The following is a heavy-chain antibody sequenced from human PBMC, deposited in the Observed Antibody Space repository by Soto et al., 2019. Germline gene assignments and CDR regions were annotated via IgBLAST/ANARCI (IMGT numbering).Heavy chain of an antibody. CDR3: ARDFWSGYPNPYYMDV. J-gene: IGHJ6*03. V-gene: IGHV3-7*01. Sequence: GGSLRLSCAASGFTFSSYWMSWVRQAPGKRLEWVANIKQDGSEKYYVDSVKGRFTISRDNAKNSLYLQMNSLRAEDTAVYYCARDFWSGYPNPYYMDVWGKGTTVTVSS. D-gene: IGHD3-3*01. CDR2: IKQDGSEK. CDR1: GFTFSSYW.